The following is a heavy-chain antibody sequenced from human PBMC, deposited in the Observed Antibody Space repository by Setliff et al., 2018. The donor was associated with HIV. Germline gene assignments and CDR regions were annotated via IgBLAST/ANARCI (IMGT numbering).Heavy chain of an antibody. V-gene: IGHV3-33*06. CDR1: GFAFSDYG. D-gene: IGHD2-2*01. CDR3: AKGRYCSSTSCPPAV. CDR2: IWYDGSNK. Sequence: PGGSLRLSCAASGFAFSDYGMHWVRQAPGEGLEWVALIWYDGSNKYYADSVKGRFTISRDNSKNTLYLQMNSLRAEDTAVYYCAKGRYCSSTSCPPAVWGQGTTVTVSS. J-gene: IGHJ6*02.